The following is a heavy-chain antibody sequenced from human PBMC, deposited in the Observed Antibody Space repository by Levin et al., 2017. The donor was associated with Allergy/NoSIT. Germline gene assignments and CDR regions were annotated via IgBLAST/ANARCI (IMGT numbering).Heavy chain of an antibody. D-gene: IGHD3-10*01. CDR3: ARVIYGSGLDDI. V-gene: IGHV4-31*03. J-gene: IGHJ3*02. CDR1: GGSISSGGYY. Sequence: SETLSLTCTVSGGSISSGGYYWSWIRQHPGKGLEWIGYIYYSGSTYYNPSLKSRVTISVDTSKNQFSLKLSSVTAADTAVYYCARVIYGSGLDDIWGQGTMVTVSS. CDR2: IYYSGST.